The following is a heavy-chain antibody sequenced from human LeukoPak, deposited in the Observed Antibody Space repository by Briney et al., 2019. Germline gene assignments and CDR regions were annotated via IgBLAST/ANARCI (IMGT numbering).Heavy chain of an antibody. D-gene: IGHD3-10*01. V-gene: IGHV4-4*02. Sequence: PSGTLSLTCAVSGGSISSSNWWSWVRQPPGKGLEWIGEIYHSGSTNYNPSLKSRVTISVDKSKNQFSLKLSSVTAADTAVYYCARDFSDGSGSRYAFDIWGQGTMVTVSS. CDR1: GGSISSSNW. J-gene: IGHJ3*02. CDR2: IYHSGST. CDR3: ARDFSDGSGSRYAFDI.